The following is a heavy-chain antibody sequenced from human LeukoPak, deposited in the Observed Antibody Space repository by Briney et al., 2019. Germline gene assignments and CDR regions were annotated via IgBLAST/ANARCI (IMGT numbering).Heavy chain of an antibody. CDR1: GFSFSSYT. CDR3: ARDGRCGGDCYAS. CDR2: ISSSSSYI. D-gene: IGHD2-21*02. Sequence: PGGSLRLSCAASGFSFSSYTMDWVRQAPGKGLEWVSIISSSSSYIYYADSVKGRFTISRDNAKNALYLQMNSLRVEDTAVYYCARDGRCGGDCYASWGQGTLVTVSS. J-gene: IGHJ4*02. V-gene: IGHV3-21*01.